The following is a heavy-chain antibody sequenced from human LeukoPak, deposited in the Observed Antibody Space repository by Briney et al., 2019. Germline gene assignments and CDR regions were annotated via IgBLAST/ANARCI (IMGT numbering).Heavy chain of an antibody. D-gene: IGHD2-15*01. Sequence: ASVKVSCKASGYTFTSYDINWVRQATGQGLEWMGWMDPNSGNTGYAQKVQGRVTMTRNTSISTAYMELSSLRSEDTAVYYCARGGECSGGSCYIPYYYYYYYYMDVWGKGTTVTVSS. CDR3: ARGGECSGGSCYIPYYYYYYYYMDV. CDR2: MDPNSGNT. V-gene: IGHV1-8*01. J-gene: IGHJ6*03. CDR1: GYTFTSYD.